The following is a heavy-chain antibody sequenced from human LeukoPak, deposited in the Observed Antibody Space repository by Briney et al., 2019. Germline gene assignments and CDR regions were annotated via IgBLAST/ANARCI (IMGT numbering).Heavy chain of an antibody. CDR3: ARDVVAAAGKPYYMDV. J-gene: IGHJ6*03. CDR1: GGSISSYY. V-gene: IGHV4-4*07. CDR2: IYTSGST. D-gene: IGHD6-13*01. Sequence: SETLSLTCTVSGGSISSYYWSWIRQPAGKGLEWIGRIYTSGSTNYNPSLKSRVTISVDTSKNQFSLKLSSVTAADTAVYYCARDVVAAAGKPYYMDVWGKGTTVTVSS.